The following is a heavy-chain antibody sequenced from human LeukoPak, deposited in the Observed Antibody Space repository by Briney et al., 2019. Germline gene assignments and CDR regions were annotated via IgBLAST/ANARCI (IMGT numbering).Heavy chain of an antibody. V-gene: IGHV3-11*01. CDR1: GFTFSDYY. D-gene: IGHD7-27*01. Sequence: GGSLRLSCAASGFTFSDYYMSWIRQAPGEGLEWVSYISSSGNSIYFADSVKGRFTISRDNAKNSLYLQMNSLRAEDTAVYYCARGQLGISDAFDIWGQGTMVTVSS. CDR2: ISSSGNSI. CDR3: ARGQLGISDAFDI. J-gene: IGHJ3*02.